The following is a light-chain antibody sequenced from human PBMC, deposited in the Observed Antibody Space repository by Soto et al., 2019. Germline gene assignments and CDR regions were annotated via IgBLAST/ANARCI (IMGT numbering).Light chain of an antibody. Sequence: IQLTQSPASLSASRKDRVTITCRASHVISSYLAWYQQKPGKAPKLLIYAASTLQTGVPSRFSGSGSGTDFTLTICSLQPEDSATYYCQQLNSYLLPFGGGTKVDIK. V-gene: IGKV1-9*01. CDR1: HVISSY. CDR2: AAS. CDR3: QQLNSYLLP. J-gene: IGKJ4*01.